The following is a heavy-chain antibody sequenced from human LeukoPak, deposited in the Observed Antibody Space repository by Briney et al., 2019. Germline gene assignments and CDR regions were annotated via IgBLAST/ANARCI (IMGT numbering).Heavy chain of an antibody. J-gene: IGHJ3*02. D-gene: IGHD3-9*01. CDR1: GGSISSGDYY. Sequence: MSSETLSLTCTVSGGSISSGDYYWSWIRQPPGKGLEWIGYIYYSGSTYYNPSLKSRVTISVDTSKSQFSLKLSSVTAADTAVYYCARYFVWLLSPGDAFDIWGQGTMVTVSS. CDR2: IYYSGST. V-gene: IGHV4-30-4*01. CDR3: ARYFVWLLSPGDAFDI.